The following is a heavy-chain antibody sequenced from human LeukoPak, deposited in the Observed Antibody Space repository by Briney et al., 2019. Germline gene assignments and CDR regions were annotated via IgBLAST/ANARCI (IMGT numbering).Heavy chain of an antibody. J-gene: IGHJ4*02. CDR3: VLQNRITISSRDY. V-gene: IGHV1-2*02. CDR1: GYTFTLYY. Sequence: GASVKVSCKASGYTFTLYYMHWVRQAPRQGLEWMGWINPNSGDTNYAQKFRGRVTMTRDTSITTAYMDLSRLRSDDTAVYYCVLQNRITISSRDYWGQGTLVTVSS. D-gene: IGHD3-3*01. CDR2: INPNSGDT.